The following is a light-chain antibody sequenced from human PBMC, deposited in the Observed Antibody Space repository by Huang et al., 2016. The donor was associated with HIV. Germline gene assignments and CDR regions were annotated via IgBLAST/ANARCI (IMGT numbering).Light chain of an antibody. CDR2: EAS. V-gene: IGKV1-5*03. J-gene: IGKJ1*01. CDR3: QQYNSFPWT. CDR1: QSISTW. Sequence: DIQMTQSSSTLSASVGDRVTLACRASQSISTWLAWYQQKPGRAPNLLIYEASTLESGGPSRFSGSGSGTDFTLTISSLQPDDFATYYCQQYNSFPWTFGQGTKVEV.